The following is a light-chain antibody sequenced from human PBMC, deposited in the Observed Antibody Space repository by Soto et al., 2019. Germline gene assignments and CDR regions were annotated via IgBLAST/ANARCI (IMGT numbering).Light chain of an antibody. V-gene: IGLV2-23*03. CDR3: CSYAGSSTFGVV. CDR2: EGS. J-gene: IGLJ2*01. CDR1: SSDVGSYNL. Sequence: QSALTQPASVSGSPGQSITISCTGTSSDVGSYNLVSWYQQHPGKAPKLMIYEGSKRPSGVSNRFSGSKSGNTASLTISGLQAADEADYYCCSYAGSSTFGVVFGGGTQLTVL.